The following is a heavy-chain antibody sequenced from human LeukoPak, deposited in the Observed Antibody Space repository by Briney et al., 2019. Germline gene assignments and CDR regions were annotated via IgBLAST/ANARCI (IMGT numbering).Heavy chain of an antibody. V-gene: IGHV4-34*01. D-gene: IGHD3-22*01. Sequence: PSETLSLTCAVYGGSFSGYYWSWIRQPPGKGLEWIGEINHSGSTNYNPSLKSRVTISVDTSKNQFPLKLSSVTAADTAVYYCARLPRWYYYDSSGYYTRWFDPWGQGTLVTVSS. J-gene: IGHJ5*02. CDR1: GGSFSGYY. CDR3: ARLPRWYYYDSSGYYTRWFDP. CDR2: INHSGST.